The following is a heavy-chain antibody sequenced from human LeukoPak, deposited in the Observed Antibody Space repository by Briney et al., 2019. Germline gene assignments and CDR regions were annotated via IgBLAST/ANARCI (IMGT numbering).Heavy chain of an antibody. D-gene: IGHD6-13*01. J-gene: IGHJ4*02. V-gene: IGHV3-7*03. CDR1: GFALSSHW. CDR2: VNRDGSET. CDR3: ARDMQQLVSRGDF. Sequence: PGGSLRLSCAASGFALSSHWMTWVRQVPGRGPEWVANVNRDGSETYYLDSVKGRFTISKDNAKNSLYLQMNSLRAEDTAVYYCARDMQQLVSRGDFWGQGTLVTVSS.